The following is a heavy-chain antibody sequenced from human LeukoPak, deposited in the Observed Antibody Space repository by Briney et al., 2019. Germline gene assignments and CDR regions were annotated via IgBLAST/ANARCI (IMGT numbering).Heavy chain of an antibody. CDR2: IFASGST. CDR3: ARTYKGRVVGALEYAFDI. Sequence: PSETLSLTCTVSGGSINSGSYYWSWIRQPAGKGLEWIGRIFASGSTHYNPSLKSRVTISVDTSKNQFSLKLSSVTAADTAVYYCARTYKGRVVGALEYAFDIWGQGTMVTVSS. J-gene: IGHJ3*02. CDR1: GGSINSGSYY. D-gene: IGHD1-26*01. V-gene: IGHV4-61*02.